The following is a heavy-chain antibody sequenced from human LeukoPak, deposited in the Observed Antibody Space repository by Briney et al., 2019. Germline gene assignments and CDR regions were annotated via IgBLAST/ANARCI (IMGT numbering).Heavy chain of an antibody. Sequence: GGSLRLSCAASGFTFSSSWMSWVRQAPGKGLEWVANIKPDGSEKFHVDSVKGRFTISRDNSKSSLSLQMNSLRAEDIAVYYCARYGLTAALDFWGQGTLVTVSS. D-gene: IGHD2-21*02. CDR2: IKPDGSEK. V-gene: IGHV3-7*01. J-gene: IGHJ4*02. CDR1: GFTFSSSW. CDR3: ARYGLTAALDF.